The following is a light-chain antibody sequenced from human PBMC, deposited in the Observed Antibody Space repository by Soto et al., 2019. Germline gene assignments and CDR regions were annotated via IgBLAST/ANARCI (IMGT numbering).Light chain of an antibody. V-gene: IGLV3-1*01. CDR1: KLGDKF. CDR2: EDD. CDR3: QAWDSSLRV. J-gene: IGLJ3*02. Sequence: SYELTQPPSVSVSPGQTASITCSGDKLGDKFACWYQQKPGQSPMLVIYEDDKRPSGIPERFSGSNSGNTATLTISGTQAMDEAAYYCQAWDSSLRVFGGGTKLTVL.